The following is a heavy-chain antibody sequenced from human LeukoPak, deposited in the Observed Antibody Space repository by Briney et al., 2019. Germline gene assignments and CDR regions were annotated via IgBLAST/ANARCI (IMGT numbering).Heavy chain of an antibody. CDR3: ARDSPHGITIFQKTANWFDP. J-gene: IGHJ5*02. CDR2: IIPIFGTA. Sequence: SVKVSCTASGGTFSSYAISWVRQAPGQGLEWMGGIIPIFGTANYAQRFQGRVTITADESTSTAYMELSSLRSEDTAVYYCARDSPHGITIFQKTANWFDPWGQGTLVTVSS. CDR1: GGTFSSYA. V-gene: IGHV1-69*13. D-gene: IGHD3-9*01.